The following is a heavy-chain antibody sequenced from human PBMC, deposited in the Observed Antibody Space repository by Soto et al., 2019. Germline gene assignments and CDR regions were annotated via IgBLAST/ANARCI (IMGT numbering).Heavy chain of an antibody. V-gene: IGHV3-30-3*01. CDR3: ARVSGSYFDY. D-gene: IGHD1-26*01. J-gene: IGHJ4*02. CDR2: ISYDGSNK. Sequence: GGSLRLSCAASGFTFSSYAMHWVRQAPGKGLEWVAVISYDGSNKYYADSVKGRFTISRDNTKNTLYLQMNSLRAEETAVYYCARVSGSYFDYWGQGTLVTVSS. CDR1: GFTFSSYA.